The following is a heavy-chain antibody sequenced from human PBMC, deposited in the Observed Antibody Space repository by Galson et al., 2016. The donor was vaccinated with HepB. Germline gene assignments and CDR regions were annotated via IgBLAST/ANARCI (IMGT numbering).Heavy chain of an antibody. Sequence: SLRLSCAASGFTFSNYDMHWVRQATEKGLEWVSAIGTAGDTYYPGSWKGRFTIYRDNAKNSLSLQMNSLRAEDTAVYYCAVGWRELQSPFDYWGQGTQVTVSS. J-gene: IGHJ4*02. CDR2: IGTAGDT. CDR1: GFTFSNYD. D-gene: IGHD1-26*01. CDR3: AVGWRELQSPFDY. V-gene: IGHV3-13*01.